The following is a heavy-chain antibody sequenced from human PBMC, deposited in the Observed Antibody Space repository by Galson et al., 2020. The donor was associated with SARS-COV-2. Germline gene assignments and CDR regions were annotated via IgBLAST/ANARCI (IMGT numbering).Heavy chain of an antibody. J-gene: IGHJ4*02. CDR1: GGSISSYY. V-gene: IGHV4-59*01. CDR2: IYYSGST. D-gene: IGHD3-3*01. CDR3: ARAAQTYYDFWSGYYNAPHFDY. Sequence: SETLSLTCTVSGGSISSYYWSWIRQPPGKGLEWIGYIYYSGSTNYNPSLKSRVTISVDTSKNQFSLKLSPVTAADTAVYYCARAAQTYYDFWSGYYNAPHFDYWGQGTLVAVSS.